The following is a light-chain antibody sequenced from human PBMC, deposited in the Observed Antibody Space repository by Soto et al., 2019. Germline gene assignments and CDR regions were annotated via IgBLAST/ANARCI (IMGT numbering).Light chain of an antibody. J-gene: IGLJ3*02. CDR1: SSNIGSHV. Sequence: QSVLTQPPSASGTPGQRVTISCSGSSSNIGSHVVYWYQQLAGTAPKLLMYNNNQRPSGVPDRFSGSKSGTSASLAISGLQSEDEADYYCAVWDDSLDGGVFGGGNKLTVL. CDR3: AVWDDSLDGGV. CDR2: NNN. V-gene: IGLV1-44*01.